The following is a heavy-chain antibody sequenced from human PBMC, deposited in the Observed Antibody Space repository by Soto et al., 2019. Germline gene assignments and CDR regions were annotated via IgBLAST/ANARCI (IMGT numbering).Heavy chain of an antibody. J-gene: IGHJ4*02. CDR3: ARDAIYSSSWFDY. V-gene: IGHV3-33*01. CDR1: GFTFSSYG. D-gene: IGHD6-13*01. Sequence: GGSLRLSCAASGFTFSSYGMHWVRQAPGKGLEWVAVIWYDGSNKYYADSVKGRFTISRDNSKNTLYLQMNSLRAEDTAVYYCARDAIYSSSWFDYWGQGTLVTVCS. CDR2: IWYDGSNK.